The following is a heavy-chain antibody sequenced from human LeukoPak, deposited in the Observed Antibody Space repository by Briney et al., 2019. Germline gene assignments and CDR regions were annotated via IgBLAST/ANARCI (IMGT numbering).Heavy chain of an antibody. CDR1: GGSISSHY. J-gene: IGHJ5*02. V-gene: IGHV4-59*11. CDR3: ARAAQSITSAVSWFDP. D-gene: IGHD1-14*01. Sequence: KPSEPLSLTCTVSGGSISSHYWSWLRQPPGRGLEWIGYIYYSGSTNYNPSLKSRVTMSVDTSKNQFSLRLTSETAADTAVYYCARAAQSITSAVSWFDPWGQGTLVTVSS. CDR2: IYYSGST.